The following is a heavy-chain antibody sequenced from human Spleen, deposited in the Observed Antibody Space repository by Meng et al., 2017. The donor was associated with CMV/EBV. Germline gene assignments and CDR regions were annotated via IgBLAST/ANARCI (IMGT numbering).Heavy chain of an antibody. J-gene: IGHJ4*02. CDR3: ARSATVLIFDY. CDR1: GGSFSGYY. Sequence: GQLYEWGGGLLKPSGTLPLTCPAYGGSFSGYYWSWIRQPTGKGLEWIGEINHSGSTNYNPSLKSRVTISVDTSKNQFSLKLSSVTAADTAVYYCARSATVLIFDYWGQGTLVTVSS. D-gene: IGHD1-1*01. V-gene: IGHV4-34*01. CDR2: INHSGST.